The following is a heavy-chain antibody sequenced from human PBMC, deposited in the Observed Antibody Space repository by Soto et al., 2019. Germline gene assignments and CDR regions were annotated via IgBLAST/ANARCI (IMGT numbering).Heavy chain of an antibody. CDR2: ISGSGGST. CDR1: GFTFSSYA. V-gene: IGHV3-23*01. CDR3: ARRGPGTCFDD. Sequence: EVQLLESGGGLVQPGGSLRLSCAASGFTFSSYAMNWVRQAPGKGLEWVSVISGSGGSTYYADSVKGRFTLSRDNSKTTLYLQMNSLRAEVTAVYYCARRGPGTCFDDWGQGTLVTVSS. D-gene: IGHD6-13*01. J-gene: IGHJ4*02.